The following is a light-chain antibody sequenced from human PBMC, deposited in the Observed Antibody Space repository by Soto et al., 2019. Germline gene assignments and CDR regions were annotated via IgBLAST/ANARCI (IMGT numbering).Light chain of an antibody. CDR3: QQRSNWLT. J-gene: IGKJ4*01. CDR1: QSVSSY. CDR2: DAS. Sequence: ETELRQSSSTLSLSPGNRASLSCRASQSVSSYLAWYQQKPGQAPRLLIYDASNRATGIPARFSGSGSGTDFTLTISSLEPEDFAVYYCQQRSNWLTFGGGTKVDIK. V-gene: IGKV3-11*01.